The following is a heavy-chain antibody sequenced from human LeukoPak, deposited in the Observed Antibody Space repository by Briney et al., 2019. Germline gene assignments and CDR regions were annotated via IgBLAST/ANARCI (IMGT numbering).Heavy chain of an antibody. CDR2: INHSGST. Sequence: SETLSLTCAVYGGSFSGYYWSRIRQPPGKGLEWIGEINHSGSTNYNPSLKSRVTISVDTSKNQFSLKLSSVTAADTAVYYCARHPPTYYYDSSGSPDYWGQGTLVTVSS. V-gene: IGHV4-34*01. D-gene: IGHD3-22*01. J-gene: IGHJ4*02. CDR3: ARHPPTYYYDSSGSPDY. CDR1: GGSFSGYY.